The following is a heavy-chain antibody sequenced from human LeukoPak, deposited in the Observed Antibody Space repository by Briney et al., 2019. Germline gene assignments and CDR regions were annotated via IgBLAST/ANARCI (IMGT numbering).Heavy chain of an antibody. D-gene: IGHD6-13*01. CDR3: AKPGIAADDAFDI. CDR2: ISWNSGSI. J-gene: IGHJ3*02. V-gene: IGHV3-9*01. CDR1: GFTFDDYA. Sequence: GGSLRLSCAASGFTFDDYAMHWVRQAPGKGLEWVSGISWNSGSIGYADSVKGRFTISRDNAKNSLYLQMNSLRAEDTALYYCAKPGIAADDAFDIWGQGTMDTVSS.